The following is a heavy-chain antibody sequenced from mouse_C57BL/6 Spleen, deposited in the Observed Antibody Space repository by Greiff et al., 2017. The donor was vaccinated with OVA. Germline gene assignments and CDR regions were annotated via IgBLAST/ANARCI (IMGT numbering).Heavy chain of an antibody. J-gene: IGHJ4*01. D-gene: IGHD1-1*01. CDR3: AASTGPATGNAMDY. CDR2: IDPANGNT. Sequence: EVQLQQSVAELVRPGASVKLSCTASGFNIKNTNMHWVKQRPEQGLEWIGRIDPANGNTKYAPKFQGKATITADTSSNTAYLQLSSLTSEDTAIYYGAASTGPATGNAMDYWGQGTSVTVSA. V-gene: IGHV14-3*01. CDR1: GFNIKNTN.